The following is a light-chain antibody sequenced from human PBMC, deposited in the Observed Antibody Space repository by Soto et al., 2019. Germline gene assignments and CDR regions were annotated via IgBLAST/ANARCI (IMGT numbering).Light chain of an antibody. CDR2: KAS. Sequence: DIQMTQSPSTLSASVGARVTITCRASQSISSWLAWWQQKPGKAPKLLIYKASSLESGVPSRFSGSGSGTEFPLTISSLQPDYFAMYYCQQYNSYSTFGQGTKVEIK. V-gene: IGKV1-5*03. J-gene: IGKJ1*01. CDR1: QSISSW. CDR3: QQYNSYST.